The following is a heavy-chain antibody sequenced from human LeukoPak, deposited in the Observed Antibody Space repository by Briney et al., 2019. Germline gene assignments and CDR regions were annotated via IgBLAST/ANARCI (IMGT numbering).Heavy chain of an antibody. Sequence: GGSLRLSCAASGFTFSSSWMSWVRQAPGKGLEWVANIKEDGSDKYYVGSVKGRFTISRDNAKNSLYLQMNSLRAEDTAVYYCATIRSYDSTSSDFWGQGTLVTVSS. CDR2: IKEDGSDK. D-gene: IGHD3-22*01. CDR1: GFTFSSSW. V-gene: IGHV3-7*01. CDR3: ATIRSYDSTSSDF. J-gene: IGHJ4*02.